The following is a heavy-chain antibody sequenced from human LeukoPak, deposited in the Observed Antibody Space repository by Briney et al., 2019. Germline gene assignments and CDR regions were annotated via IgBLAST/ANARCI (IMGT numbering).Heavy chain of an antibody. CDR3: ARFLKKWGDAFDI. V-gene: IGHV4-61*02. CDR1: GGSISSGSYY. J-gene: IGHJ3*02. CDR2: IYTSGST. D-gene: IGHD7-27*01. Sequence: MASETLSLPCTVSGGSISSGSYYWSWIRQPAGKGLEWIGRIYTSGSTNYNPSLKSRVTISVDTSKNQFSLKLSSVTAADTAVYYCARFLKKWGDAFDIWGQGKMVTVSS.